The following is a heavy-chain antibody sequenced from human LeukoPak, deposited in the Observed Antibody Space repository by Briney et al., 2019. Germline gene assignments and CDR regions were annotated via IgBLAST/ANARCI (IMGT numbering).Heavy chain of an antibody. Sequence: PGGSLRLSCAASGFTFSNYALSWVRRAPGKGLEWVSAISGSGSGTYYADSVKGRFTISRDNFKNTLYLQMNNLRAEDTAVYFCAKDEVGRGRKFDSWGQGTLVIVS. CDR1: GFTFSNYA. D-gene: IGHD5-12*01. V-gene: IGHV3-23*01. J-gene: IGHJ4*02. CDR2: ISGSGSGT. CDR3: AKDEVGRGRKFDS.